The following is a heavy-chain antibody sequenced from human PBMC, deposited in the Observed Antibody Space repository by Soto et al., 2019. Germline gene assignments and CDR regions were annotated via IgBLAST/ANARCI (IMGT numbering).Heavy chain of an antibody. CDR3: ASNYDYGDPFDY. J-gene: IGHJ4*02. V-gene: IGHV4-59*08. D-gene: IGHD4-17*01. Sequence: SETLSLTCTVSGGSISSYYWSWIRQPPGKGLEWIGYIYYSGSTNYNPSLKSRVTISVDTSKNQFSLKLSSVTAADTAVYYCASNYDYGDPFDYWGQGTLVTVSS. CDR2: IYYSGST. CDR1: GGSISSYY.